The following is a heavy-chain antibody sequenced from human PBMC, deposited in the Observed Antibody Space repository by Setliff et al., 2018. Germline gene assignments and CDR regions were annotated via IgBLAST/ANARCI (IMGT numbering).Heavy chain of an antibody. CDR2: VRFDGSYK. Sequence: QPGGSLRLSCAASGFTFSNHGMHWVRQSPGKGLEWVANVRFDGSYKNYAESVKGRFTISRDNSLNTLYLEMNSLRAEDTAVYYCAKDLAMLITLRVFDSWGPGTLVTVSS. V-gene: IGHV3-30*02. CDR3: AKDLAMLITLRVFDS. CDR1: GFTFSNHG. D-gene: IGHD3-16*01. J-gene: IGHJ4*02.